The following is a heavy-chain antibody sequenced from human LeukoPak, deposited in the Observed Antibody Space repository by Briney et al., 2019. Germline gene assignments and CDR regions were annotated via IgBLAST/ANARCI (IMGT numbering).Heavy chain of an antibody. CDR1: GGSISSGSYY. J-gene: IGHJ3*02. CDR3: ARDPANLRYCSGGSCYGAFDI. V-gene: IGHV4-61*02. Sequence: PSETLSLTCTVSGGSISSGSYYWSWIRQPAGKGLEWIGRIYTSGSTNYNPSLKGRVTISVDTSKNQFSLKLSSVTAADTAVYYCARDPANLRYCSGGSCYGAFDIWGQGTMVTVSS. D-gene: IGHD2-15*01. CDR2: IYTSGST.